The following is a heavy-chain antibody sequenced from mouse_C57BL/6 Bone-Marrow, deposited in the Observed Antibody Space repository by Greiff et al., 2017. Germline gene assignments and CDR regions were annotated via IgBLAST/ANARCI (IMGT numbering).Heavy chain of an antibody. D-gene: IGHD1-1*01. CDR3: APFTTVVATPAY. CDR1: GYTFTDYY. V-gene: IGHV1-19*01. J-gene: IGHJ3*01. Sequence: EVQLQQSGPVLVKPGASVKMSCKASGYTFTDYYMNWVKQSHGKSLEWIGVINPYNGGTSYNQKFKGKATLTVDKSSSTAYMELNSLTSEDSAVYYCAPFTTVVATPAYWGQGTLVTVSA. CDR2: INPYNGGT.